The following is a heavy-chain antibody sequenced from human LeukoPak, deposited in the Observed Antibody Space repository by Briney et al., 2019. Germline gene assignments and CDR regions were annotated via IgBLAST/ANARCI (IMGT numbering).Heavy chain of an antibody. D-gene: IGHD3-9*01. V-gene: IGHV4-59*08. CDR1: GVSIFSFY. CDR2: THYSGST. Sequence: SETLSLTCTVSGVSIFSFYWNWVRQPPGKGLKWIGYTHYSGSTNYNPSLKSRVTISVDTSKSQFSLKLTSATAADTAVYYCAAGRSIRYFDYWGQGTLLTVSS. CDR3: AAGRSIRYFDY. J-gene: IGHJ4*02.